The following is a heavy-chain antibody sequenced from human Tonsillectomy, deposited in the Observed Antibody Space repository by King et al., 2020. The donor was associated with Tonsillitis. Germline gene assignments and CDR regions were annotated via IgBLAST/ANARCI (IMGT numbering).Heavy chain of an antibody. J-gene: IGHJ4*02. CDR3: ARDQSPGDSSGYLNY. CDR2: ISYDGSDK. Sequence: VQLVESGGGVVQPGRSLRLSCAASRFTFSSYGMHWVRQAPGKGLEWVAVISYDGSDKYYADSVKGRFTISRDNSKNSLYLQMHSLRPEGTAVYYCARDQSPGDSSGYLNYWGQGTLVTVSS. D-gene: IGHD3-22*01. V-gene: IGHV3-30-3*01. CDR1: RFTFSSYG.